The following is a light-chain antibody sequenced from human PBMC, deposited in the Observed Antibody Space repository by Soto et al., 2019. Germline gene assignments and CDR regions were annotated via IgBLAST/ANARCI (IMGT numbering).Light chain of an antibody. J-gene: IGKJ3*01. Sequence: EIVLTQSPGTLSLSPGERATLSGRASQSVSSSYLAWYQQRPGQAPRLLIFGASYRATGVPDRFSGSGSGTDFTLTISRLEPEDFAVYYCQQYSSSPPEFTFGPGTKVDSK. CDR2: GAS. CDR3: QQYSSSPPEFT. CDR1: QSVSSSY. V-gene: IGKV3-20*01.